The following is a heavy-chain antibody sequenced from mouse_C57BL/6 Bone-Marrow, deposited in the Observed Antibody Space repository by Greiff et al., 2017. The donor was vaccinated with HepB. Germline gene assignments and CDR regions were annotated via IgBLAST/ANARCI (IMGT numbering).Heavy chain of an antibody. Sequence: EVQLQESGEGLVKPGGSLKLSCAASGFTFSSYAMSWVRQTPEKRLEWVAYISSGGDYIYYTDTVKGRFTISRDNARNTLYLQMSSLKSEDTAMYDSTRERDYYGSSTFMDYWGQGTSVTVSS. CDR3: TRERDYYGSSTFMDY. J-gene: IGHJ4*01. V-gene: IGHV5-9-1*02. CDR1: GFTFSSYA. CDR2: ISSGGDYI. D-gene: IGHD1-1*01.